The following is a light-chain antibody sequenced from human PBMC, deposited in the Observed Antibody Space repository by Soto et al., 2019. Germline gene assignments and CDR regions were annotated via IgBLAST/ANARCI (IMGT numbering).Light chain of an antibody. V-gene: IGLV1-40*01. Sequence: QSVLTQPPSVSGAPGQRVTISCTGSSSNIGAGYDVHWYQQFPGTAPKLLIYANNNRPSGVPDRFSASKSGTSASLAITGLQAGDEADYYCQSYDTNRRGVFGTGTKLTVL. CDR3: QSYDTNRRGV. J-gene: IGLJ1*01. CDR2: ANN. CDR1: SSNIGAGYD.